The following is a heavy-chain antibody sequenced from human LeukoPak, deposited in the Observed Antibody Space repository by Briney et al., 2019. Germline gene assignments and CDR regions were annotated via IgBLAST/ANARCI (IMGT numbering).Heavy chain of an antibody. CDR3: ATVLRFVADDFDY. J-gene: IGHJ4*02. CDR2: FDPEDGET. Sequence: ASVKVSCKVSGYTLTELSMHWVRQAPGKGLEWMGGFDPEDGETIYAQKFQGRATMTEDTSTDTAYMELSSLRSEDTAVYYCATVLRFVADDFDYWGQGTLVTVSS. CDR1: GYTLTELS. V-gene: IGHV1-24*01. D-gene: IGHD3-3*01.